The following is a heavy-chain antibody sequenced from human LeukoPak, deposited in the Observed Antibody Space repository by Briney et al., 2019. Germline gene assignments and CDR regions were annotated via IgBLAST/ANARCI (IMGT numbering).Heavy chain of an antibody. CDR3: ARGAHYFYYYAMDV. V-gene: IGHV1-46*01. J-gene: IGHJ6*02. CDR2: INPSGGGT. CDR1: GYTFISHF. Sequence: ASVKVSCKASGYTFISHFVHWVRQAPGQGLEWMGRINPSGGGTTYAQRFQGRVSMTSDTSTNTLYMELNSLTSEDTAVYYCARGAHYFYYYAMDVWGQGTTVTVSS.